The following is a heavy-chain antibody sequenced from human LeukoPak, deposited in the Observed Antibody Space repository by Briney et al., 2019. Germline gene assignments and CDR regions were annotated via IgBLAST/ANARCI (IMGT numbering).Heavy chain of an antibody. Sequence: GSLRLSCAASGFTFSSYSMNWVRQAPGKGLEWVANIKQDGSEKHYVDSVKGRFTVSRDNAKNSLYLQMNSLRAEDTAVYYCAVYYSSGPIAYWGQGTLVTVSS. CDR2: IKQDGSEK. V-gene: IGHV3-7*01. CDR3: AVYYSSGPIAY. D-gene: IGHD3-22*01. CDR1: GFTFSSYS. J-gene: IGHJ4*02.